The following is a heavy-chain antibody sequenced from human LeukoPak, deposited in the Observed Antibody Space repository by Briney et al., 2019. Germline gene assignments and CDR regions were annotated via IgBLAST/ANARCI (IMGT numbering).Heavy chain of an antibody. J-gene: IGHJ6*02. D-gene: IGHD3-22*01. V-gene: IGHV4-59*01. CDR3: ARSYYYDSSGYFNMDV. CDR1: GGSISSYY. Sequence: SETLSLTCTVSGGSISSYYWSWIRQPPGKGLEWIGYIYYSGSTNYNPSLKSRVTISVDTSKNQFSLKLSSVTAADTAVYYCARSYYYDSSGYFNMDVWGQGTTVTVSS. CDR2: IYYSGST.